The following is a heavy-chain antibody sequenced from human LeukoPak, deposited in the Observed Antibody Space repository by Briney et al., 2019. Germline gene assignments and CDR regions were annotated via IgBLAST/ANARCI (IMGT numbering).Heavy chain of an antibody. J-gene: IGHJ4*02. CDR2: INPNSGGT. CDR1: GYTFTGYY. V-gene: IGHV1-2*02. Sequence: GASVKVSCKASGYTFTGYYMHWVRQAPGQGLEWMGWINPNSGGTNYAQKFQGRVTMTRDTSISTAYMELSRLRSDDTAVYYCARSIAAAGTPGGYWGQGTLVTVSS. D-gene: IGHD6-13*01. CDR3: ARSIAAAGTPGGY.